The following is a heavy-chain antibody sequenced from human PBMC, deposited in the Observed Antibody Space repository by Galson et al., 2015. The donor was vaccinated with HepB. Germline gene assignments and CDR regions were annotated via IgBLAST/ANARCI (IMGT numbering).Heavy chain of an antibody. J-gene: IGHJ4*02. CDR2: IDPDGTTI. CDR3: VRDSGTYPGYYDF. V-gene: IGHV3-74*01. CDR1: GSMFSTYW. D-gene: IGHD1-26*01. Sequence: SLRLSCAASGSMFSTYWMQWVRQAPGKGLVWVSLIDPDGTTIDYADSVRGRFSISGDNAKNTMSLQMNSLRVEDMGVYYCVRDSGTYPGYYDFWGQGTLVTVSS.